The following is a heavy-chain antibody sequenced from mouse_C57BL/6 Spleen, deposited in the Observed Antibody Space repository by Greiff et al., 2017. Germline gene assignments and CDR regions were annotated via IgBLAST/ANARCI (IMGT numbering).Heavy chain of an antibody. CDR2: IYPSDSET. CDR1: GYTFTSYW. Sequence: QVQLQQPGAELVRPGSSVKLSCKASGYTFTSYWMDWVKQRPGQGLEWIGNIYPSDSETNYNQKFKAKATLTVDKSSSTAYMQLSSLTSEDSAVYYCARGMYDYDGLIDYWGQGTTLTVSS. J-gene: IGHJ2*01. CDR3: ARGMYDYDGLIDY. V-gene: IGHV1-61*01. D-gene: IGHD2-4*01.